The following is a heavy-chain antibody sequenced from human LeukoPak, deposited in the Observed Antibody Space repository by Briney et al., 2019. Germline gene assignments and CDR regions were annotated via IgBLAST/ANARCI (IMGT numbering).Heavy chain of an antibody. CDR1: GFTFNNYG. Sequence: GGSLRLSCAASGFTFNNYGMHWVRQAPGKGLEWVSVTYSAGRSFFADSVKGRFTVSTGNSKTTLYLQMNSLRAEDTALYYCARTSPTVTTSSDLWGRGTLVTVSS. J-gene: IGHJ2*01. V-gene: IGHV3-53*01. CDR2: TYSAGRS. D-gene: IGHD4-17*01. CDR3: ARTSPTVTTSSDL.